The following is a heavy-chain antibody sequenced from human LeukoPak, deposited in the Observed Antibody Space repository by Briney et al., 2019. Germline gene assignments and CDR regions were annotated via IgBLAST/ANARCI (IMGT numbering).Heavy chain of an antibody. Sequence: GGSLRLSCAASGFTFSSDPMNWVRQAPGKGLEWISNIRSDGDDFYADTVKGRFTTSRDNAKNSLYLQMNSLKEEDTAVYYCVRDVHWAFDMWGQGTMVTVSS. CDR1: GFTFSSDP. J-gene: IGHJ3*02. D-gene: IGHD6-6*01. CDR2: IRSDGDD. V-gene: IGHV3-48*02. CDR3: VRDVHWAFDM.